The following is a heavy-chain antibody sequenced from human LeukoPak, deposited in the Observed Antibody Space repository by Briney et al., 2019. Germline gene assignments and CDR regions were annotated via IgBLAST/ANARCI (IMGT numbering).Heavy chain of an antibody. CDR1: GGSIGTHY. CDR3: AKDAAYNPFDY. V-gene: IGHV4-59*11. D-gene: IGHD5-24*01. J-gene: IGHJ4*02. Sequence: PSETLSLTCTVSGGSIGTHYWSWIRQPPAKGLEWIGYIHYSGSTNYNPSLKSRVTISVDTSKNQFSLKLNSVTTADTAVYYCAKDAAYNPFDYWGQGTLVTVSS. CDR2: IHYSGST.